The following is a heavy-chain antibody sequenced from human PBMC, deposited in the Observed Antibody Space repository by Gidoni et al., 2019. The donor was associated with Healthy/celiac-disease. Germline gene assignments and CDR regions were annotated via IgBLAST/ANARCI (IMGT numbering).Heavy chain of an antibody. V-gene: IGHV3-48*03. CDR2: ISSSGSTI. CDR3: ARFGGDYYDSSPSAFDI. Sequence: EVQLVESGGGLVQPGGSLRLSCAASGFTFSSYEMNWVRPAPGKGLEWVSYISSSGSTIYYADSVKGRFTISRDNAKNSLYLQMNSLRAEDTAVYYCARFGGDYYDSSPSAFDIWGQGTMVTVSS. D-gene: IGHD3-22*01. J-gene: IGHJ3*02. CDR1: GFTFSSYE.